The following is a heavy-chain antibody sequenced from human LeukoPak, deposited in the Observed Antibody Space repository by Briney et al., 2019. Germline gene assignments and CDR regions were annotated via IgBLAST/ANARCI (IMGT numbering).Heavy chain of an antibody. J-gene: IGHJ5*02. CDR1: GYTFTGYY. CDR3: ARRRKGIAVSWFDP. D-gene: IGHD6-19*01. CDR2: INPNSGGT. V-gene: IGHV1-2*02. Sequence: ASVKVSCKASGYTFTGYYMHWVRQAPGQGLEWMGWINPNSGGTNYAQKFQGRVTMTRDTSISTAYMELSRLRSDDTAVYYCARRRKGIAVSWFDPWGQGTLVTVSS.